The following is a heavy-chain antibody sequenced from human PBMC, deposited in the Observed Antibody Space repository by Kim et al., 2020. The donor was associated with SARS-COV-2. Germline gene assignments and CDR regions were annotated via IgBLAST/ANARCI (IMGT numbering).Heavy chain of an antibody. CDR3: AKDDVLLWFGENAFDI. Sequence: GGSLRLSCAASGFTFGDYAMHWVRQAPGKGLEWVSGISWNSGSIGYADSVKGRFTISRDNAKNSLYLQMNSLRAEDTALYYCAKDDVLLWFGENAFDIWGQGTMVTVSS. CDR1: GFTFGDYA. J-gene: IGHJ3*02. D-gene: IGHD3-10*01. CDR2: ISWNSGSI. V-gene: IGHV3-9*01.